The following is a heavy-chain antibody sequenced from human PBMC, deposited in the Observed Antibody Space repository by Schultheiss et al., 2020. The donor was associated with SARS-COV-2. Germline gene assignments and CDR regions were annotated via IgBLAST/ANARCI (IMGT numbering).Heavy chain of an antibody. CDR3: AREGGYDGGYYYYYGMDV. CDR1: GLTFSNYT. V-gene: IGHV3-30*04. Sequence: GGSLRLSCLASGLTFSNYTMHWVRQAPGGGLEWVAVTSYDGSVRHHADTVKGRFTISRDNSKSTLYLQMNSLRPEDTAVYYCAREGGYDGGYYYYYGMDVWGQGTTVTVSS. J-gene: IGHJ6*02. D-gene: IGHD5-12*01. CDR2: TSYDGSVR.